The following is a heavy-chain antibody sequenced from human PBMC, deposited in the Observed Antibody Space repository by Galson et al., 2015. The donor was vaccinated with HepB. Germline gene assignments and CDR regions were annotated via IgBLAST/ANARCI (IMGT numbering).Heavy chain of an antibody. V-gene: IGHV3-21*01. D-gene: IGHD1-20*01. Sequence: SLRLSCAASGFAFSTYTMNWVRQAPGKGLEWVSSVSSGGSNIYYADSVKGRFTISRDNAKKSLYLQMNSLRAEDTAVYYCARGNNWNPFYWGQGTLVAVSS. J-gene: IGHJ4*02. CDR1: GFAFSTYT. CDR2: VSSGGSNI. CDR3: ARGNNWNPFY.